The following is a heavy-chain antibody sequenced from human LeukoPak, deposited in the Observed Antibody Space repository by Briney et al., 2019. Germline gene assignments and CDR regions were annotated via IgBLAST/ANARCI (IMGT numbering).Heavy chain of an antibody. CDR3: ARLGRDSSGWKHGRYYGMDV. Sequence: GESLKISCKGSGYSFTSYWIGWVRQMPGKGLEWMGIIYPGDSDTRYSPSFQGHVTMSADKSFSTVYLQWSSLKASDTAMYYCARLGRDSSGWKHGRYYGMDVWGQGTTVTVSS. J-gene: IGHJ6*02. CDR2: IYPGDSDT. D-gene: IGHD6-19*01. CDR1: GYSFTSYW. V-gene: IGHV5-51*01.